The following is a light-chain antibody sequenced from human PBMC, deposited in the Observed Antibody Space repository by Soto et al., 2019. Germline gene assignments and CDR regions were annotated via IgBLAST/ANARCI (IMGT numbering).Light chain of an antibody. CDR3: QQYNNWPLT. CDR2: GAS. Sequence: EIVLTQSRATLSVSKGERATLSCRASQSVSSTLAWHQQRPGQAPRLLIYGASTRATGVPARFSGGGSGTEFTLTITSLQSEDFAVYWCQQYNNWPLTFGPGTRLENK. V-gene: IGKV3D-15*01. J-gene: IGKJ5*01. CDR1: QSVSST.